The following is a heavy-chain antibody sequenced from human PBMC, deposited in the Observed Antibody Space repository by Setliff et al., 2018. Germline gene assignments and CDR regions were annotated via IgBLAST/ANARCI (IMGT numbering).Heavy chain of an antibody. CDR2: ISAYNGNT. D-gene: IGHD1-26*01. CDR3: ARVKVIAGATPRTYYMDV. V-gene: IGHV1-18*01. CDR1: GGTFSSYA. J-gene: IGHJ6*03. Sequence: ASVKVSCKASGGTFSSYAISWVRQAPGQGLEWMGWISAYNGNTNYAQKLQGRVTMTTDTSTSTAYMELRSLRSDDTAVYYCARVKVIAGATPRTYYMDVWGKGTTVTVSS.